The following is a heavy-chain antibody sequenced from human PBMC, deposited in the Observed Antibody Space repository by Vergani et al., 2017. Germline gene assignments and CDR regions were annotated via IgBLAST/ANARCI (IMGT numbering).Heavy chain of an antibody. CDR3: ASGSSGFFTLTSPNWFDP. CDR1: GFTLNTFS. CDR2: ISSGSNYI. J-gene: IGHJ5*02. V-gene: IGHV3-21*02. D-gene: IGHD3-3*01. Sequence: EVQLVESGGGLVKPGGSLRISCEASGFTLNTFSLNWVRQAPGMGLEWVSSISSGSNYIEYADSVKGRFTVSRDNAKKSMFLQMNSLRAEDTAVYYCASGSSGFFTLTSPNWFDPWGQGTLVTVS.